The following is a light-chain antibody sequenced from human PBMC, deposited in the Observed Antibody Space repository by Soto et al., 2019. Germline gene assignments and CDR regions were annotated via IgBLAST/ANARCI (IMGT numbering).Light chain of an antibody. CDR2: GAS. V-gene: IGKV3-20*01. Sequence: EIVLTQSAGTLSLSPGGRATLSCRASQSVSNNYLAWYQQKPGQAPRLLIYGASNRATGIPDRFSGSGSGTDFTLTISRLEPEDFAVYYCQQYGSSGTFGQGTKVDI. CDR1: QSVSNNY. CDR3: QQYGSSGT. J-gene: IGKJ1*01.